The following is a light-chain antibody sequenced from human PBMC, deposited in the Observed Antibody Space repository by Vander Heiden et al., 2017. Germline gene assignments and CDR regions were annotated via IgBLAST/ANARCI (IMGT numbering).Light chain of an antibody. Sequence: EIVMTQSPDYLAVSLGERATINCKTSQSVLSNSNNKNFLSWYQQKPGQSPKLLIYWASTRESGVPDRFSGSGSGTDFTLSISSLQAEDVAIYYCQQYYSSHITFGQGTRLEIK. V-gene: IGKV4-1*01. J-gene: IGKJ5*01. CDR3: QQYYSSHIT. CDR2: WAS. CDR1: QSVLSNSNNKNF.